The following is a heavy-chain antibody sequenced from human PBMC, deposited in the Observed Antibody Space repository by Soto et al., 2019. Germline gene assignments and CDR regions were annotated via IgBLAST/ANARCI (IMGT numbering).Heavy chain of an antibody. CDR3: ARDSRWGPLPYGSGSYFDY. V-gene: IGHV3-30*04. Sequence: GGSLRLSCAASGFTFSSYAMHWVRQAPGKGLEWVAVISYDGSNKYYADSVKGRFTISRDNSKNTLYLQMNSLRAEDTAVYYCARDSRWGPLPYGSGSYFDYWGQGTLVTVSS. D-gene: IGHD3-10*01. J-gene: IGHJ4*02. CDR2: ISYDGSNK. CDR1: GFTFSSYA.